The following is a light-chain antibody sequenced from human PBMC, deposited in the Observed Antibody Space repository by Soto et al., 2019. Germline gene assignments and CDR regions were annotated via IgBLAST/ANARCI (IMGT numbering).Light chain of an antibody. CDR3: CSYAGSVV. CDR1: SSDVGSYNL. CDR2: ESS. V-gene: IGLV2-23*01. J-gene: IGLJ2*01. Sequence: QSVLTQPASVSGSPGQSITISCTGTSSDVGSYNLVSWYQQHPGKAPKLMIYESSKRPSGVSNRFSGSKSGNTASLTISGLQDEDDADYYCCSYAGSVVFGGGTKVTVL.